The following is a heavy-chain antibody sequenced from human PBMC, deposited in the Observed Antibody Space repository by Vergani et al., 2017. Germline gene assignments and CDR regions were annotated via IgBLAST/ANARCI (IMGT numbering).Heavy chain of an antibody. CDR1: GFTFRSYA. V-gene: IGHV3-23*01. D-gene: IGHD1-26*01. CDR3: ARGGTVSYSLPI. CDR2: ISGSGGST. Sequence: EVQLLESGGGLVQPGGSLRLSCAASGFTFRSYAMSWVRQAPGKGLEWVSAISGSGGSTYYADSVEGRFTISRDNSKNTLYLQMNSLRAEDTAVYYCARGGTVSYSLPIWGQGTMVTVSS. J-gene: IGHJ3*02.